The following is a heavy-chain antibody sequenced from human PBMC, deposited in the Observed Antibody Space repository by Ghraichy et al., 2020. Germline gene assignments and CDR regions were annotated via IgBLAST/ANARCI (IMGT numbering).Heavy chain of an antibody. V-gene: IGHV3-23*01. J-gene: IGHJ5*02. D-gene: IGHD2-8*02. Sequence: GESLNISCAASGFTFSSYAMSWVRQAPGKGLEWVSAISGSGGSTYYADSVKGRFTISRDNSKNTLYLQMNSLRAEDTAVYYCAKDWRPLWSWGQGTLVTVSS. CDR1: GFTFSSYA. CDR2: ISGSGGST. CDR3: AKDWRPLWS.